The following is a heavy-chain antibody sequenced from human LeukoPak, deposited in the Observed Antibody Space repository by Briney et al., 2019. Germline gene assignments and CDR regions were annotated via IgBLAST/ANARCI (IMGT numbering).Heavy chain of an antibody. J-gene: IGHJ5*02. CDR2: INPSGGDT. D-gene: IGHD3-22*01. V-gene: IGHV1-46*01. CDR3: ARGPRDSGYGFDP. CDR1: GYTFTTYY. Sequence: ASVTVSCTASGYTFTTYYIYWVRQAPGQGLEWMAIINPSGGDTSYAQKFQGRVTLTRDTSTSTVYMELSSLTTEDTAVYYCARGPRDSGYGFDPWGQGTLVTVSS.